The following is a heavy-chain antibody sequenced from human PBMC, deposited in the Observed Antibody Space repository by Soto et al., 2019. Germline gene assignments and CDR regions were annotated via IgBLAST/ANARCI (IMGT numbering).Heavy chain of an antibody. J-gene: IGHJ3*02. V-gene: IGHV3-23*01. CDR3: AKSLFGGPDI. D-gene: IGHD2-15*01. CDR1: RFTFSTYA. Sequence: LRLSCAASRFTFSTYAMSWVRQAPGKGLEWVSGISGGGGDTSYADSVRGRFTCSRDNSKNALYLQMNSLRAEDTALYYCAKSLFGGPDIWGQGTMVTVSS. CDR2: ISGGGGDT.